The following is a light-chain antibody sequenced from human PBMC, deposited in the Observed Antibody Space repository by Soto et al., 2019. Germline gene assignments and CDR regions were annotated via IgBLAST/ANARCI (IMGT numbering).Light chain of an antibody. V-gene: IGLV2-11*01. Sequence: QSALTQPRSVSGSPGQSVTISCTGASSDVGGYNYVSWYQQHPGKAPKLMIYDVSKRPSGVPDRFSGSKSGNTASLTISGLQTDDEDDYYCCSYAGRYTYVFGTGTKLTVL. CDR3: CSYAGRYTYV. CDR2: DVS. CDR1: SSDVGGYNY. J-gene: IGLJ1*01.